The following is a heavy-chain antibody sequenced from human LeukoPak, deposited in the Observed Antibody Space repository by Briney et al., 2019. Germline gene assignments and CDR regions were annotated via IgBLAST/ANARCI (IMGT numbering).Heavy chain of an antibody. J-gene: IGHJ5*02. Sequence: SETLSLTCAVYGGSFSGYYWSWIRQPPGKGLEWIGEINHSGSTNYNPSLKSRVTISVDTSKNQFSLKLSSVTAADTAVYYCARDLVWDVVVPAAPGGFDPWGQGTLVTVSS. V-gene: IGHV4-34*01. CDR1: GGSFSGYY. CDR3: ARDLVWDVVVPAAPGGFDP. CDR2: INHSGST. D-gene: IGHD2-2*01.